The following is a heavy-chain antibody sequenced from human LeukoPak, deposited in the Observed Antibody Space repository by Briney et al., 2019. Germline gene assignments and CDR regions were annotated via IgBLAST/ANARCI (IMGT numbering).Heavy chain of an antibody. CDR1: GFTFDDYG. CDR2: IRYDGSNK. J-gene: IGHJ4*02. Sequence: PGGSLRLSCAASGFTFDDYGMSWVRQAPGKGLEWVAFIRYDGSNKYYADSVKGRFTISRDNSKNTLYLQMNSLRAEDTAVYYCAKTVCSGGSCLLFDYWGQGTLVTVSS. V-gene: IGHV3-30*02. CDR3: AKTVCSGGSCLLFDY. D-gene: IGHD2-15*01.